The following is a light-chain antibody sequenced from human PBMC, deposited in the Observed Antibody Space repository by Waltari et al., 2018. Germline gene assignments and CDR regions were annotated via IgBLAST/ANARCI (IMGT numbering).Light chain of an antibody. V-gene: IGLV2-23*01. J-gene: IGLJ2*01. CDR3: CSYASSSTVV. Sequence: QSALTQPASVSGSPGQSITISCTGTSSDVGSYNLVSWYQQHPGKAPRLMIYEGSKRPLGVSYRLPGSKAGNKGPPNISGPQGEDEADYFRCSYASSSTVVFGGGTKLTVL. CDR1: SSDVGSYNL. CDR2: EGS.